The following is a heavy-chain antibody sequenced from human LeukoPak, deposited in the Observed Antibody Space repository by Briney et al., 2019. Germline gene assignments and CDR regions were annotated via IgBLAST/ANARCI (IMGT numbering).Heavy chain of an antibody. CDR1: GFTFSRSG. J-gene: IGHJ4*02. Sequence: GGSLRLSCAASGFTFSRSGMHWVRQAPGKGLEWVALIRYDGQNKYYGDSVKGRFFISRDNSKNTLYLQMNGLRIEDTAVYYCVKARSNSRCGFDSWGQGTLVSVSS. CDR2: IRYDGQNK. D-gene: IGHD1-14*01. CDR3: VKARSNSRCGFDS. V-gene: IGHV3-30*02.